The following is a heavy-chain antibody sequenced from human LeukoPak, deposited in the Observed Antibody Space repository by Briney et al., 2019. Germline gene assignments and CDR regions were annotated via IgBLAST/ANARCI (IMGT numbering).Heavy chain of an antibody. D-gene: IGHD6-13*01. CDR2: IYYSGST. Sequence: SETLSLTCTVSGGSISGHYWSWIRQPPGKGLEWIGYIYYSGSTNYNPSLKSRVTISVDTSKNQFSLKLSSVTAADTAVYYCATGSSSAFDYWGQGTLVTVSS. CDR1: GGSISGHY. V-gene: IGHV4-59*11. J-gene: IGHJ4*02. CDR3: ATGSSSAFDY.